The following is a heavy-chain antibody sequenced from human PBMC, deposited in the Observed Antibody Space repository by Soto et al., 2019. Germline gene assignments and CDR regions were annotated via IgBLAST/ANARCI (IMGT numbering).Heavy chain of an antibody. CDR3: ARDSCSSTSCYDY. J-gene: IGHJ4*02. V-gene: IGHV3-21*01. CDR1: GFTFSSYS. Sequence: EVQLVESGGGLVKPGGSPRLSCSASGFTFSSYSMNWVRQAPGKGLEWVSSISSSSTYIYYADSVKGRFTISRDNAKNSLYLQMNSLRAEDTAVYYCARDSCSSTSCYDYWGQGTLVTVSS. D-gene: IGHD2-2*01. CDR2: ISSSSTYI.